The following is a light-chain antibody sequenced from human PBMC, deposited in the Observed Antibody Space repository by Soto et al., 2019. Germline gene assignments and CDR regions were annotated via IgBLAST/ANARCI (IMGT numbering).Light chain of an antibody. Sequence: DIQITHSPSTLSAXXGDIVTITCRASQTIDSWLAWYQQKPGKAPKLLIYDASSLESGVPSRFSGSGSGTEFTLTISSLQPDDFATYYCQQYNSYWTFGQGTKVDI. J-gene: IGKJ1*01. V-gene: IGKV1-5*01. CDR2: DAS. CDR1: QTIDSW. CDR3: QQYNSYWT.